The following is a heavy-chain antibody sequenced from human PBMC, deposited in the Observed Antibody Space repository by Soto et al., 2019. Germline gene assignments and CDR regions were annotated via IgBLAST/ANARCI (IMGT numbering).Heavy chain of an antibody. V-gene: IGHV3-53*04. D-gene: IGHD3-10*01. J-gene: IGHJ4*02. CDR1: GFTVGSNH. Sequence: EVQLVESGGGLVQPGGSLRLSCAASGFTVGSNHMTWVRQAPGKGLEWVSVIYTGGETYYLDSVKGRFTISRHNSRDTLYLQMNNRTAEDSAMYSWARVGLSFAESGFDWWGQGTLVTVSS. CDR2: IYTGGET. CDR3: ARVGLSFAESGFDW.